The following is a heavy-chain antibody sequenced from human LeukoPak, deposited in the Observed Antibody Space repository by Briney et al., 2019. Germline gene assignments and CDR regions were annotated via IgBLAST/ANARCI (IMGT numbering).Heavy chain of an antibody. Sequence: PGGSRRLSCAASGFTFSSYAMTWVRQAPGKGLEWVSGISGSSGSTYYADSVKGRFTISRDNSKNTLYLQMNSLRAEDTAVYYCAKGLRTTVTTYFDYWGQGTLVTVSS. D-gene: IGHD4-17*01. CDR1: GFTFSSYA. J-gene: IGHJ4*02. CDR3: AKGLRTTVTTYFDY. V-gene: IGHV3-23*01. CDR2: ISGSSGST.